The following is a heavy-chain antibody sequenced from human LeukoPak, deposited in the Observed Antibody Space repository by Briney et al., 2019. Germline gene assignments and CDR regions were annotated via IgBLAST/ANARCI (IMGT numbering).Heavy chain of an antibody. CDR3: ARVDGGWYYYYGMDV. J-gene: IGHJ6*02. CDR1: GYTFISYY. D-gene: IGHD6-19*01. V-gene: IGHV1-46*01. CDR2: INPSGGST. Sequence: ASVKVSCKASGYTFISYYLHWVRQAPGQGLEWMGIINPSGGSTSYAQKFQGRVTMTRDTSTSTVYMELSSLRSEDTAVYYCARVDGGWYYYYGMDVWGQGTTVTVSS.